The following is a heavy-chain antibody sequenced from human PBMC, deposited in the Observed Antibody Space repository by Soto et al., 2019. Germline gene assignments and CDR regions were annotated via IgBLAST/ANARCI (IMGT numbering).Heavy chain of an antibody. Sequence: WETLSLTFIVSGGSIISYYWSWIRQPPGKGLEWIGYNYHSGTTNYNPSVKSRVTISVDTSKNQFSLRLTSVTAADTAIYYCVREAYIGYGHAIDHWGQGTLVTVSS. J-gene: IGHJ4*02. CDR2: NYHSGTT. D-gene: IGHD5-12*01. CDR1: GGSIISYY. V-gene: IGHV4-59*01. CDR3: VREAYIGYGHAIDH.